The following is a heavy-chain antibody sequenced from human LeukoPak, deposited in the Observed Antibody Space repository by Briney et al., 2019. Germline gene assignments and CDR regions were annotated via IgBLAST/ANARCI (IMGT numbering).Heavy chain of an antibody. CDR2: INPNSGGT. D-gene: IGHD2-2*01. J-gene: IGHJ6*02. CDR1: GYTFTGYY. CDR3: ASLHIVVAPAAAPGYYGMDV. Sequence: ASVKVSCTASGYTFTGYYMHWVRQAPGQGLEWMGWINPNSGGTNYAQKFQGRVTMTRDTSISTAYMELSRLRSDDTAVYYCASLHIVVAPAAAPGYYGMDVWGQGTTVTVSS. V-gene: IGHV1-2*02.